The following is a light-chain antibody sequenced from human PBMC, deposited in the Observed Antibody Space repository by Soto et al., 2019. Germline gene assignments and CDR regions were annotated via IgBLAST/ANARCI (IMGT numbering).Light chain of an antibody. CDR1: SNDIGGYAY. J-gene: IGLJ1*01. CDR3: SSYSGNNHLGV. Sequence: QSALTQDPSASGSPGQSVTISCTGTSNDIGGYAYVSWYQQHPGKVPKLIIYEITKRPSGVPDRFSGSRSGNLASLTISGLQAEDEADYYCSSYSGNNHLGVFGTGTKVTVL. CDR2: EIT. V-gene: IGLV2-8*01.